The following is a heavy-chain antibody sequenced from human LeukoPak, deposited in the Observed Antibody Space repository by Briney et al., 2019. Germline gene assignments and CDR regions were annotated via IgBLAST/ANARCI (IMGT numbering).Heavy chain of an antibody. Sequence: PGGSLKLSCAASGFTFSTFAMSRVRQAPGKGLEWVSAISGSGAGTDYADSVRGRFIISRDNSKNTMYLQMSSLRAEDTAIYYCAKSSNEWELNSFDSWGQGTLVPVSS. CDR3: AKSSNEWELNSFDS. CDR2: ISGSGAGT. CDR1: GFTFSTFA. V-gene: IGHV3-23*01. J-gene: IGHJ4*02. D-gene: IGHD1-26*01.